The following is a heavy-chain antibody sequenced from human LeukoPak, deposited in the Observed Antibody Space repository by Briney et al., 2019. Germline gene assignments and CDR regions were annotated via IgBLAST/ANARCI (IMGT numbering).Heavy chain of an antibody. Sequence: GGSLRLSCAVSGFTLSDYYMDWVRQAPGQGLEWVARTRKKAKGYTNEYAAYVKGRFTISIYDSKNSVDLQMNSLITEDTAVYYCARAQSDSSGYYYVGDYWGQGTLVTVSS. J-gene: IGHJ4*02. CDR2: TRKKAKGYTN. CDR1: GFTLSDYY. CDR3: ARAQSDSSGYYYVGDY. V-gene: IGHV3-72*01. D-gene: IGHD3-22*01.